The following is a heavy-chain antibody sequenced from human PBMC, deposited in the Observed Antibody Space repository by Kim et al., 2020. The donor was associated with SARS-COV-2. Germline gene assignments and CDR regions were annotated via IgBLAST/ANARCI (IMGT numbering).Heavy chain of an antibody. Sequence: SETLSLTCTVSGGSISSYYWSWIRQAPGKGLEWIGYIYYSGSTKYNPSLKSRVTISVDTSKNQFSLKLSSVTAADTAVYYCARGELWFDPWGQGTLVTVSS. V-gene: IGHV4-59*13. CDR1: GGSISSYY. CDR2: IYYSGST. CDR3: ARGELWFDP. J-gene: IGHJ5*02. D-gene: IGHD1-7*01.